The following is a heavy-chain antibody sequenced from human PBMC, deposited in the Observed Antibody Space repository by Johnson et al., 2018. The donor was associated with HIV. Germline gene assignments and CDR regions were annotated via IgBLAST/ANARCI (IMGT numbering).Heavy chain of an antibody. CDR1: RFTFDDYA. J-gene: IGHJ3*01. Sequence: VQLVESGGGLAQPGRSLRLSRAASRFTFDDYAMHWVRQAPGKGLEWVSGISGGTTYYADSVKGRFTISRDNAKNSLYLQMDSLRAEDTAMYYCARAKDAAYPYDAFDVWGHGTMVIVSA. V-gene: IGHV3-9*01. D-gene: IGHD2-15*01. CDR2: ISGGTT. CDR3: ARAKDAAYPYDAFDV.